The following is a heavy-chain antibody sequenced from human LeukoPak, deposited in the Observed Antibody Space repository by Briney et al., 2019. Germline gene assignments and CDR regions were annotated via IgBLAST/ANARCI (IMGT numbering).Heavy chain of an antibody. V-gene: IGHV3-74*01. D-gene: IGHD3-3*01. CDR3: VSGSLQSGYNFDY. J-gene: IGHJ4*02. CDR2: IKYDGSAT. CDR1: GFTFSSYA. Sequence: GGSLRLPCAASGFTFSSYAMSWVRQVPGKGLVWVSHIKYDGSATNYADSVKGRFTISRDNAKNTLYLQMNSLRAEDTAVYYCVSGSLQSGYNFDYWGQGALVTVSS.